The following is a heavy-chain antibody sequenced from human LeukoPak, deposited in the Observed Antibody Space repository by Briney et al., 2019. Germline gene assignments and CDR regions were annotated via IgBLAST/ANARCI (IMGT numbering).Heavy chain of an antibody. CDR3: ATYSEWPGAIDC. Sequence: GGSLRLSCAASGLMFSNYLMSWVRPAPGKGREWVSTTKGDVSEGYYVDSVKGRFTISRDNARTSMYLQVNGLRTEDTAIYYCATYSEWPGAIDCWGQGTLVTVSS. J-gene: IGHJ4*02. CDR2: TKGDVSEG. D-gene: IGHD3-3*01. CDR1: GLMFSNYL. V-gene: IGHV3-7*01.